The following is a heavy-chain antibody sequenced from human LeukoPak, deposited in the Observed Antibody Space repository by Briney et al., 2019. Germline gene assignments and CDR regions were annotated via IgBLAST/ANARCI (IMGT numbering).Heavy chain of an antibody. CDR3: TSDTVDTAVGIDY. V-gene: IGHV3-74*01. D-gene: IGHD5-18*01. Sequence: GGSLRLSCAGSGFTFSRHWMHWVRQVPGKGLVWVSRMNSDGSSTSYADSAKGRFIISRDNAKNTLYLQMNSLRAEDTAVYYCTSDTVDTAVGIDYWGQGTLVTVSS. CDR1: GFTFSRHW. J-gene: IGHJ4*02. CDR2: MNSDGSST.